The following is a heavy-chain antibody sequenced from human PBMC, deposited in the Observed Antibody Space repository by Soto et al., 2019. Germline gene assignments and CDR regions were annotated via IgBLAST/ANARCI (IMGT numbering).Heavy chain of an antibody. CDR1: GYTFTGYY. CDR2: INPNSGGT. CDR3: ARDRGYDSSGYYGGVDY. V-gene: IGHV1-2*04. D-gene: IGHD3-22*01. J-gene: IGHJ4*02. Sequence: QVQLVQSGAEVKKPGASVKVSCKASGYTFTGYYMHWVRQAPGQGLEWMGWINPNSGGTNYAQKFQGWVTMTRDTSISTAYMELSRLRSDDTAVYYCARDRGYDSSGYYGGVDYWGQGTLVTVSS.